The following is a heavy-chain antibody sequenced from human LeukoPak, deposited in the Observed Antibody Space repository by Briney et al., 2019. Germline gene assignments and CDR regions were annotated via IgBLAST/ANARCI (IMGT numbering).Heavy chain of an antibody. D-gene: IGHD1-20*01. CDR3: ARGVDNWNQCPSDY. CDR1: GFTFSSYS. J-gene: IGHJ4*02. CDR2: ISSSSIYI. V-gene: IGHV3-21*01. Sequence: PGGSLRLSCAAPGFTFSSYSMNWVRQAPGKGLEWVSSISSSSIYIYYADSLKGRFTISRDNGKKSLYLQMNSLRAEDTAVYYCARGVDNWNQCPSDYWGQGTLATVSS.